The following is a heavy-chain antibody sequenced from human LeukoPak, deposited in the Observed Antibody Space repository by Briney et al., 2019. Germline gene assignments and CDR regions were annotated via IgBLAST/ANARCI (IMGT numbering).Heavy chain of an antibody. V-gene: IGHV3-49*03. J-gene: IGHJ4*02. CDR2: IRSKAYGGTT. Sequence: GGSLRLSCTASGFTFGDYAMSWFRQAPGKGLEWVGFIRSKAYGGTTEYAASVKGRFTISRDDSKSIAYLQMNSLKTEDTAVYYCTRAPEDYGGNYFDYWGQGTLVTVSS. CDR1: GFTFGDYA. CDR3: TRAPEDYGGNYFDY. D-gene: IGHD4-23*01.